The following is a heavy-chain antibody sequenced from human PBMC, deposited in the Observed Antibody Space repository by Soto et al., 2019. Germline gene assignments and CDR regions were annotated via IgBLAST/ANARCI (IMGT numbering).Heavy chain of an antibody. CDR2: ISGSGGST. Sequence: EVQLLESGGGLVQPRGSLRLSCAASGFTFSSYAMSWVRQAPGKGLEWVSAISGSGGSTYYADSVKGRFTISRDNSKNTLYLQMNSLRAEDTAVYYCATRGIVVVVAAAASQHWGQGTLVTVSS. CDR1: GFTFSSYA. D-gene: IGHD2-15*01. CDR3: ATRGIVVVVAAAASQH. J-gene: IGHJ1*01. V-gene: IGHV3-23*01.